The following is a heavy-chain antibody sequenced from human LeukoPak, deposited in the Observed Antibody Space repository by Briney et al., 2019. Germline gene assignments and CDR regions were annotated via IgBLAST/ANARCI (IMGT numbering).Heavy chain of an antibody. CDR3: ARHDPRIRSPTYCGGDCYPGFDP. Sequence: SETLSLTCTVSGGSISSYYWSWIRQPPGKGLEWIGYIYYSGSTNYNPSLKSRVTISVDTSKNQFSLKLSSVTAADTAVYYCARHDPRIRSPTYCGGDCYPGFDPWGQGTLVTVSS. CDR1: GGSISSYY. D-gene: IGHD2-21*02. CDR2: IYYSGST. J-gene: IGHJ5*02. V-gene: IGHV4-59*08.